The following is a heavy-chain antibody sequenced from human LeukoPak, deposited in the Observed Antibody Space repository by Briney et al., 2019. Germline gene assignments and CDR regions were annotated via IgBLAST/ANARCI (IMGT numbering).Heavy chain of an antibody. CDR1: GGSISSGSYY. V-gene: IGHV4-61*02. Sequence: PSETLSLTCTVSGGSISSGSYYWSWIRQPAGKGLEWIGRIYTSGSTNYNPSLKSRVTISVDTSKNQFSLKLSSVTAADTAVYYCASRIATAGAFDIWGQGTMVTVSS. CDR3: ASRIATAGAFDI. J-gene: IGHJ3*02. D-gene: IGHD6-13*01. CDR2: IYTSGST.